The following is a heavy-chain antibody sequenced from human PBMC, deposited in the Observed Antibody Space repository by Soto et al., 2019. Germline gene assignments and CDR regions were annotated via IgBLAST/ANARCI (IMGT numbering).Heavy chain of an antibody. Sequence: GGSLRLSCEASGFTFSSYRMNWVRQAPGKGLEWVSSISSSSSYIYYADSVKGRFTISRDNAKNSLYLQMNSLRAEDTAVYYCARDRDGEQLDAFDIWGQGTMVTVSS. V-gene: IGHV3-21*01. CDR2: ISSSSSYI. D-gene: IGHD1-1*01. J-gene: IGHJ3*02. CDR1: GFTFSSYR. CDR3: ARDRDGEQLDAFDI.